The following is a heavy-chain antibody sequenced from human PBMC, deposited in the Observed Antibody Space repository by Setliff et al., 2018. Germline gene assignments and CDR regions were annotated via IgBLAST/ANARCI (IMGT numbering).Heavy chain of an antibody. D-gene: IGHD3-10*01. J-gene: IGHJ6*03. CDR1: GYSISSGFS. CDR2: ILFSGDT. V-gene: IGHV4-38-2*02. CDR3: ARDNRARHYMDV. Sequence: ASETLSLTCAVSGYSISSGFSRVWIRQSPGKGLEWIGRILFSGDTYYNPSLNSRVTISADTSKNQFSLNLSSVTAADTAVYYCARDNRARHYMDVWGKGTTVTSP.